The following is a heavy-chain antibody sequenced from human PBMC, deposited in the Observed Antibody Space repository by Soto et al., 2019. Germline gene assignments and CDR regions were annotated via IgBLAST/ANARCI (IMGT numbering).Heavy chain of an antibody. J-gene: IGHJ5*02. Sequence: SGPTLVKPTQTLTLTCTFSGFSLSTSGVGVGWIRQPPGKALEWLALIYWDDDKRYSPSLKSRLTVTKDTSKNQVVLTMTNMDPVDTATYYCAHKGAVVSSGWYGGFDPWGQGTLVTVSS. D-gene: IGHD6-19*01. CDR2: IYWDDDK. V-gene: IGHV2-5*02. CDR3: AHKGAVVSSGWYGGFDP. CDR1: GFSLSTSGVG.